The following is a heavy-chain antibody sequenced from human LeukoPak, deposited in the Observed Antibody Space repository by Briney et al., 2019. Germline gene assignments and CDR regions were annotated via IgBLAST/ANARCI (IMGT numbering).Heavy chain of an antibody. Sequence: ASVKVSCKASGGTFSSYAISWVRQAPGQGLEWMGRIIPIFGTANYAQKFQGRVTITTDESTSTAYMELSSLRSEDTAVYYCASSGDSSSWSAPLDYWGQGTLVTVSS. CDR3: ASSGDSSSWSAPLDY. V-gene: IGHV1-69*05. CDR2: IIPIFGTA. D-gene: IGHD6-13*01. J-gene: IGHJ4*02. CDR1: GGTFSSYA.